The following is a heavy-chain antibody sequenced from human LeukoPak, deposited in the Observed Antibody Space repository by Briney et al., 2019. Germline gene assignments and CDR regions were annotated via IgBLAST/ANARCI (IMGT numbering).Heavy chain of an antibody. Sequence: GASVKVSCKASGYTFTSYGISWVRQAPGQGLEWMGWISAYNGNTNYAQKLQGRVTMTTDTSTSTAYMELRSLRSDDTAVYYCARATHTVAGENWFDPWGQGTLVTVSS. V-gene: IGHV1-18*01. J-gene: IGHJ5*02. D-gene: IGHD6-19*01. CDR1: GYTFTSYG. CDR3: ARATHTVAGENWFDP. CDR2: ISAYNGNT.